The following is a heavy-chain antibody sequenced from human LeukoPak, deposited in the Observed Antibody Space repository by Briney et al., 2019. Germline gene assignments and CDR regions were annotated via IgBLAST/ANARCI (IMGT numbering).Heavy chain of an antibody. J-gene: IGHJ6*02. Sequence: GESLKISCKGSGYSFTSYWIGWVRQMPGKGLEWMGVIYPGDSDTIYSPSFQGQVTISADKSISTAYLQWSSLKASDTAIYYCARRGSEAHYYYGMDVWGQGTTVTVSS. CDR3: ARRGSEAHYYYGMDV. V-gene: IGHV5-51*01. CDR1: GYSFTSYW. CDR2: IYPGDSDT. D-gene: IGHD3-10*01.